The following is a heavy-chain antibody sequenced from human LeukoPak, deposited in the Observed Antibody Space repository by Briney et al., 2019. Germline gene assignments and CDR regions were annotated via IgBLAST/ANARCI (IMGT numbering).Heavy chain of an antibody. CDR3: ARGPPANWNYEEWFDP. CDR2: MNPNSGNT. V-gene: IGHV1-8*03. Sequence: ASVKVSCKASGYTFTSYGISWVRQAPGQGLEWMGWMNPNSGNTGYAQKFQGRVTITRNTSISTAYMELSSLRSEDTAVYYCARGPPANWNYEEWFDPWGQGTLVTVSS. D-gene: IGHD1-7*01. J-gene: IGHJ5*02. CDR1: GYTFTSYG.